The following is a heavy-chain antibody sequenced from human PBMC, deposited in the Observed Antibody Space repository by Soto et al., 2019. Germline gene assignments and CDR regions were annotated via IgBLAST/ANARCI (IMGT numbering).Heavy chain of an antibody. CDR2: ISYDGSNK. Sequence: QVQLVESGGGVVQPGRSLRLSCAASGFTFTDYAMHWVRQAPGKGLEWVAFISYDGSNKYFADSVKGRFTISRDNSKNPLYLHMNSRRADDTDVYYCAREPPPARTGLLDYWGQGTLVTVSS. CDR1: GFTFTDYA. J-gene: IGHJ4*02. CDR3: AREPPPARTGLLDY. D-gene: IGHD2-21*02. V-gene: IGHV3-30-3*01.